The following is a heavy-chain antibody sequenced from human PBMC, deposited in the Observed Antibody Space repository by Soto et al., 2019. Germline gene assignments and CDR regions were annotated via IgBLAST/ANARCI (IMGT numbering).Heavy chain of an antibody. CDR1: GGCFSGYS. CDR3: ARFWRYYYGSGSYYNWFDP. J-gene: IGHJ5*02. Sequence: SVTLSLTCAVYGGCFSGYSWSWIRQPPGKGLEWIGEINHSGSTNYNPSLKSRVTISVDTSKNQFSLKLSSVTAADTAVYYCARFWRYYYGSGSYYNWFDPGGQGTLVTVSS. V-gene: IGHV4-34*01. CDR2: INHSGST. D-gene: IGHD3-10*01.